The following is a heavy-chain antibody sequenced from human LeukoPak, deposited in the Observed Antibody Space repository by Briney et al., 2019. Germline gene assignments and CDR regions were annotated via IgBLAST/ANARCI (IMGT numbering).Heavy chain of an antibody. CDR2: TYYRSKWYN. Sequence: SQTLSLTRVVSGDSVSSKNGAWNWIRQSPSRGLKWLGRTYYRSKWYNDYAESMEGRMTISQDTSKNQYSLHLNSVTPDDTAVYYCARDFGTTGWHTFDYWGQGTLVTVSS. J-gene: IGHJ4*02. D-gene: IGHD6-19*01. V-gene: IGHV6-1*01. CDR1: GDSVSSKNGA. CDR3: ARDFGTTGWHTFDY.